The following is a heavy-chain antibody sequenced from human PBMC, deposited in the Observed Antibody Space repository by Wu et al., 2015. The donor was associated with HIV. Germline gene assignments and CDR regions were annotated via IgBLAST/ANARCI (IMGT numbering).Heavy chain of an antibody. CDR3: ARGDIVVVVAALKTYDY. J-gene: IGHJ4*02. V-gene: IGHV1-2*02. CDR1: GYTFTGYY. D-gene: IGHD2-15*01. CDR2: INPNSGGT. Sequence: QVQLVQSGAEVKKPGASVKVSCKASGYTFTGYYMHWVRQAPGQGLEWMGWINPNSGGTNYAQKFQGRVTMTRDTSISTAYMELSRLRSDDTAVYYCARGDIVVVVAALKTYDYWGQGMLVTVSS.